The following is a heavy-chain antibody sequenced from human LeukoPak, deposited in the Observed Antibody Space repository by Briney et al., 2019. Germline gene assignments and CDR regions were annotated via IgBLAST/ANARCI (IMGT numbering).Heavy chain of an antibody. Sequence: PGVSLRLSCSGSGFNFSMSAMSWVRQAPGKGLAWVSGITASGGETSYADSARGRFTISRDNAKNSLYLQMNSLRDEDTAVYYCARDVRWLRFVFDHWGQGIPVTVSS. CDR1: GFNFSMSA. CDR3: ARDVRWLRFVFDH. J-gene: IGHJ4*02. V-gene: IGHV3-23*01. D-gene: IGHD5-12*01. CDR2: ITASGGET.